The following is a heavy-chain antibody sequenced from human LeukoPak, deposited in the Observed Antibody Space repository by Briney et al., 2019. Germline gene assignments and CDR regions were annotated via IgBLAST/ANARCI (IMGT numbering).Heavy chain of an antibody. V-gene: IGHV3-23*01. Sequence: PGGSLRLSCAVSAFIFGSYAMGWVRQAPGKGLEWVSTISGPGDNTYYADSVKGRFTISRDNSKNTLYLQMNSLRAEDTAIYYCAKEDYYDSRGHIKLDAFDVWGQGTMVTVSS. CDR1: AFIFGSYA. D-gene: IGHD3-22*01. CDR2: ISGPGDNT. CDR3: AKEDYYDSRGHIKLDAFDV. J-gene: IGHJ3*01.